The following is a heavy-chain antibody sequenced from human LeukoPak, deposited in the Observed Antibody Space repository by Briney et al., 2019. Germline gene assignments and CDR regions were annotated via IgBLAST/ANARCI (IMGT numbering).Heavy chain of an antibody. CDR1: GGSFSGYY. CDR3: ARGAAYCDFWSGNGYYFDY. V-gene: IGHV4-34*01. D-gene: IGHD3-3*01. CDR2: INHSGST. J-gene: IGHJ4*02. Sequence: SETLSLTCAVYGGSFSGYYWSWIRQPPGKGLEWIWEINHSGSTNYNPSLKSRVTISVVTSKDQFSLKLRSVTGADTAVYYCARGAAYCDFWSGNGYYFDYWGQGTLVTVSS.